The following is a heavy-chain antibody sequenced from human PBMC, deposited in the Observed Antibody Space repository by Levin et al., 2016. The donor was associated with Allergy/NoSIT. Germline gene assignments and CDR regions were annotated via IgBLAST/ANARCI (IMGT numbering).Heavy chain of an antibody. D-gene: IGHD2-21*02. CDR2: IRSKANSYAT. CDR3: TVILVSETASY. V-gene: IGHV3-73*01. J-gene: IGHJ4*02. Sequence: VRQMPGKGLEWVGRIRSKANSYATAYAASVKGRFTISRDDSKNTAYLQMTSLKTEDTAVYYCTVILVSETASYWGQGTLVTVSS.